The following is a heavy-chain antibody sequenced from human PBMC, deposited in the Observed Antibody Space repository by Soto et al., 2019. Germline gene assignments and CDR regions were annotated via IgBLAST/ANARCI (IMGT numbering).Heavy chain of an antibody. V-gene: IGHV4-31*03. J-gene: IGHJ5*02. Sequence: SETLSLTCPVSGSSITSGDYYWSWIRQHPGKGLEWIGYIHNSGTTYYIPPLKSRVTISVDTSKNQLSLKLISVTAADTAVYYCARGVTFGGVIAPRFDPWGQGALVTVS. CDR2: IHNSGTT. D-gene: IGHD3-16*02. CDR1: GSSITSGDYY. CDR3: ARGVTFGGVIAPRFDP.